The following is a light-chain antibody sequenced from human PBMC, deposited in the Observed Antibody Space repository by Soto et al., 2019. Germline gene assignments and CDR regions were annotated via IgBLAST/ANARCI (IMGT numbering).Light chain of an antibody. J-gene: IGKJ2*01. Sequence: DIQMTQSPSSLSASVGDRVTFTCQASQDISDYLNWYQQKPGKAPDLLIYDASNLETGVPSRFSGSGSGTHFTFTITGLQPEDISTYYCQQYDNFPYTFGQGTKLEIK. CDR2: DAS. V-gene: IGKV1-33*01. CDR1: QDISDY. CDR3: QQYDNFPYT.